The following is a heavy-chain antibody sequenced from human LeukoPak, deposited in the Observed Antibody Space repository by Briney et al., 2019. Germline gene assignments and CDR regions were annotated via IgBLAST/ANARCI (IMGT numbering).Heavy chain of an antibody. CDR2: IYSGGST. V-gene: IGHV3-53*01. CDR1: GFTVSSNY. D-gene: IGHD4-23*01. Sequence: GGSLRLSCAASGFTVSSNYMSWVRQAPGKGLEWVSAIYSGGSTYYADSVKGRFTISRDNSKNTLYLQMNSLRAEDTAVYYCARAATAVGYFDYWGQGTLVTVSS. J-gene: IGHJ4*02. CDR3: ARAATAVGYFDY.